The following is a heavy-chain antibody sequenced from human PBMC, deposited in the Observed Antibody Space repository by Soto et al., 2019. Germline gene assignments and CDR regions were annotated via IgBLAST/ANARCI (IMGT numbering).Heavy chain of an antibody. J-gene: IGHJ4*02. CDR3: ASVSGNWGVSDFDY. CDR1: GGSISSYY. D-gene: IGHD7-27*01. CDR2: IYYSGST. V-gene: IGHV4-59*01. Sequence: QVQLQESGPGLVKPSETLSLTCTVSGGSISSYYWSWIRQPPGKGLEWIGYIYYSGSTNYNPSLKSRVTISVDTSKNQFSLRLSSVTAADTAVYYCASVSGNWGVSDFDYWGQGTLVTVSS.